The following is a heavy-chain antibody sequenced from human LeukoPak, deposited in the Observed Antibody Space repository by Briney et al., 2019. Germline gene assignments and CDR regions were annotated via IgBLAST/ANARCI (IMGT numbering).Heavy chain of an antibody. Sequence: PSETLSLTCTVSGGSISSYYWSWIRQPPGKGLEWIGYISYSGSTNYNPSLKSRVTVSVDTSRNQFSLKLSSVTAADTAVYYCARGRLGGSGSYYNVLDYWGQGTLVTVSS. J-gene: IGHJ4*02. CDR3: ARGRLGGSGSYYNVLDY. V-gene: IGHV4-59*01. CDR1: GGSISSYY. CDR2: ISYSGST. D-gene: IGHD3-10*01.